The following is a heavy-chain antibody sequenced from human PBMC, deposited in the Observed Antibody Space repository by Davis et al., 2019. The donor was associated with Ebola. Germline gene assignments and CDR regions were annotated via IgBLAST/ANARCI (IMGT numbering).Heavy chain of an antibody. D-gene: IGHD3-3*01. J-gene: IGHJ5*02. CDR1: GGTFSSYA. V-gene: IGHV1-69*13. CDR3: ARGFGVVDHNWFDP. Sequence: SVKVSRKASGGTFSSYAISWVRQAPGQGLEWMGGIIPILGTANYAQKFQGRVTITADESTSTAYMELSSLRSEDTAVYYCARGFGVVDHNWFDPWGQGTLVTVSS. CDR2: IIPILGTA.